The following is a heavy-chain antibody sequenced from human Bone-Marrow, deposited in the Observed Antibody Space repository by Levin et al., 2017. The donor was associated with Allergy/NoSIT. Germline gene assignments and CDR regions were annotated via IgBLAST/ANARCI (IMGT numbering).Heavy chain of an antibody. V-gene: IGHV1-69*13. D-gene: IGHD4-17*01. Sequence: GASVKVSCELSGGTFNSYAFSWVRQAPGHGLEWMGDIAPIVGTRNYAQKFQGRLTITADESASTAYMQLSSLRSGDTAVYYCANSIYGDYSFDEWGQGTLVTVSS. CDR3: ANSIYGDYSFDE. CDR1: GGTFNSYA. CDR2: IAPIVGTR. J-gene: IGHJ4*02.